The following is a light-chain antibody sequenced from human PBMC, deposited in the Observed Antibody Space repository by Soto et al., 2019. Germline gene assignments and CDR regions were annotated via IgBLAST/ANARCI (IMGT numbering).Light chain of an antibody. CDR2: EVS. CDR1: SSDVGSYNF. J-gene: IGLJ1*01. CDR3: SSYTNSGTHV. Sequence: QSALTQPASVSGSPGQSITISCTGTSSDVGSYNFVSWYQHHPGKAPKLIIYEVSNRPSGVSNRFSGSKSGNTASLTISGLQAEDEADYYCSSYTNSGTHVFGTGTKVAVL. V-gene: IGLV2-14*01.